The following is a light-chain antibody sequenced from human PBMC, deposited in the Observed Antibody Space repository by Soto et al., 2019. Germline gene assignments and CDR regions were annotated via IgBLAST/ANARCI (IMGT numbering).Light chain of an antibody. J-gene: IGKJ2*01. Sequence: EIVMTHSPATLSVSPGERATLSCRASQSVGGNLAWYQQRPGRAPRLLIYDASTRATDIPARFSGSGSGTEFTLPISSLQSEDFALYYCQQYNNWPLYTFGQGTKLEIK. V-gene: IGKV3-15*01. CDR1: QSVGGN. CDR3: QQYNNWPLYT. CDR2: DAS.